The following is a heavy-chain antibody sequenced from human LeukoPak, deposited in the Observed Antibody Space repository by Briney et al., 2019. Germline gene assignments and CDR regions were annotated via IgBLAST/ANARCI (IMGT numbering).Heavy chain of an antibody. CDR2: ISWNSGSI. CDR1: GFTSDDYA. Sequence: GGSLRLSCAASGFTSDDYAMHWVRQAPGKGLEWVSGISWNSGSIGYADSVKGRFTISRDNAKNSLYLQMNSLRAEDMALYYCAKDRASGWYYLDAFDIWGQGTMVTVSS. J-gene: IGHJ3*02. D-gene: IGHD6-19*01. CDR3: AKDRASGWYYLDAFDI. V-gene: IGHV3-9*02.